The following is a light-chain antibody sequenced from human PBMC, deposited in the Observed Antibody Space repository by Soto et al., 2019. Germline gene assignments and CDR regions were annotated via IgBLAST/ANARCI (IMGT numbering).Light chain of an antibody. CDR1: SSDVGAYNY. CDR2: DVS. J-gene: IGLJ1*01. CDR3: SSFRSTSTLYV. V-gene: IGLV2-14*01. Sequence: QSALTQPASVSGSPGQSITISCTGTSSDVGAYNYVSWYQQHPGKAPKLMIYDVSNRPSGVSNRSSGSKSGNTASLTISGFQAEDEADYYCSSFRSTSTLYVFGTGTKVTVL.